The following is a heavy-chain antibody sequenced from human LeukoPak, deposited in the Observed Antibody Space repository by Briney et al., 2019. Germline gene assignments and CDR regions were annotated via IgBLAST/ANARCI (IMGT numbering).Heavy chain of an antibody. D-gene: IGHD3-10*01. Sequence: GGSLRLSCAASEFTFSTFWMHWVRQAPGKGLVWVSGINGDGSRAEYADSVKGRFTISRDNAKNTLYLQMNSLRGEDTAVYYCAREFAAGDWGQGTLVTVSS. V-gene: IGHV3-74*03. J-gene: IGHJ4*02. CDR1: EFTFSTFW. CDR3: AREFAAGD. CDR2: INGDGSRA.